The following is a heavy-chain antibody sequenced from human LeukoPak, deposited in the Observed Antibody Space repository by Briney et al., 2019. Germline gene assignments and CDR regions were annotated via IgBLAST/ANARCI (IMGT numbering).Heavy chain of an antibody. CDR1: GGSVSSGNYY. V-gene: IGHV4-31*03. CDR3: ARDTRLRGTNWFDP. D-gene: IGHD3-16*01. Sequence: SETLSLTCTVSGGSVSSGNYYWSWIRQHPGKGLEWIGYVSHSGPTDINPSLKSRATIAVDTSTNQFSLRLTSVTAADTAIYYWARDTRLRGTNWFDPWGQGTLVTVSS. J-gene: IGHJ5*02. CDR2: VSHSGPT.